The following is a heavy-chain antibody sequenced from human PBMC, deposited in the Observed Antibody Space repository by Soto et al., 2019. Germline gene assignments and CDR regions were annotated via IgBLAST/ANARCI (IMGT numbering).Heavy chain of an antibody. Sequence: GGSLRLSCAASGFTFSSYWMSWVRQAPGKGLEWVANIKQDGSEKYYVDSVKGRFTISRDNAKNSLYLQMNSLRAEDTAVYYCARVRYYFWSGYPQDAFDIWGQGTMVTVSS. CDR1: GFTFSSYW. V-gene: IGHV3-7*01. CDR2: IKQDGSEK. J-gene: IGHJ3*02. CDR3: ARVRYYFWSGYPQDAFDI. D-gene: IGHD3-3*01.